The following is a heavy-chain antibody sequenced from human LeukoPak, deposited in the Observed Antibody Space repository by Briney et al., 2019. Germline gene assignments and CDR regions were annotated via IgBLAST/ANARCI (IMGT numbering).Heavy chain of an antibody. D-gene: IGHD3-22*01. Sequence: GGSLRLSCAASGFTFSSYAMSWVRQAPGKGLEWVSAISGSGGSTYYADSVKGRFTISRDNSKNTLYLQMNSLRAEDTAVYYCAKVSRNYYDSSGYCPLRYWGQGTLVTVSS. CDR1: GFTFSSYA. CDR2: ISGSGGST. J-gene: IGHJ4*02. CDR3: AKVSRNYYDSSGYCPLRY. V-gene: IGHV3-23*01.